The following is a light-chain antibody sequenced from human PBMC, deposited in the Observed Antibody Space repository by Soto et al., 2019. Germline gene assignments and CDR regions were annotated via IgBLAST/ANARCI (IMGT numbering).Light chain of an antibody. CDR2: DVS. CDR1: SSDVGGYNY. J-gene: IGLJ2*01. V-gene: IGLV2-14*03. CDR3: SSYTSSSTVV. Sequence: QSALTQPSSVSGSPGQSITISCTGTSSDVGGYNYVSWYQHHPGKAPKLMIYDVSNRPSGVSNRFSGSKSGNTASLTISGLQGEDEADYYCSSYTSSSTVVFGGGTKLTVL.